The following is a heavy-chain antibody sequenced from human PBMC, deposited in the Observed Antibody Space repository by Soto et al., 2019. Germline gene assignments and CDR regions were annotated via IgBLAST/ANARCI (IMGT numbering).Heavy chain of an antibody. CDR1: GGTFSNYA. Sequence: QVQLVQSGAEVKKPGSSVKVSCKASGGTFSNYAFSWVRQAPGQGPEWMGGIIPIFGTPKYAQKFQARLRITADESTSTAYMGLSSLRSEDTAVYYCARGGDMEAAVAKSEEYYGMDFWGQGTTVTVSS. CDR3: ARGGDMEAAVAKSEEYYGMDF. CDR2: IIPIFGTP. J-gene: IGHJ6*02. D-gene: IGHD6-13*01. V-gene: IGHV1-69*01.